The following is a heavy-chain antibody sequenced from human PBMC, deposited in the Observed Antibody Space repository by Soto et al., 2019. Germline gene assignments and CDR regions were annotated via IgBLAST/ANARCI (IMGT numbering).Heavy chain of an antibody. D-gene: IGHD2-15*01. CDR2: ISAYNGNT. CDR1: GYTFTSYG. Sequence: GASVKVSCKASGYTFTSYGISWVRQAPGQGLEWMGWISAYNGNTNYAQKLQGRVTMTTDTSTSTAYMELRSLRSDDTAVYYCARDPSYCSGGSCYSNHSFDYWGQGTLVTVSS. V-gene: IGHV1-18*01. CDR3: ARDPSYCSGGSCYSNHSFDY. J-gene: IGHJ4*02.